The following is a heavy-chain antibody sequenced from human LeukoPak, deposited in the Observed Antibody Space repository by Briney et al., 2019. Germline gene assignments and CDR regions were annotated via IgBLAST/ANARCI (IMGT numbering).Heavy chain of an antibody. V-gene: IGHV4-4*08. CDR3: AGDGCSITSCFSDYYYGMDV. Sequence: PSETLSLTCTVSGGSISRYYWTWIRQPPGKGQEWIGYIFSNGSTNYNPSLKIRVAISLDKSKRQFSLWLTSVSVADAAVSYFAGDGCSITSCFSDYYYGMDVWGQGTTVTVSS. CDR1: GGSISRYY. D-gene: IGHD2-2*01. J-gene: IGHJ6*02. CDR2: IFSNGST.